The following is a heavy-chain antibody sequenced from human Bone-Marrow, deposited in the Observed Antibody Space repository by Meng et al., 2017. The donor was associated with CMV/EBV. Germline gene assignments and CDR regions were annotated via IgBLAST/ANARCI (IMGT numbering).Heavy chain of an antibody. CDR3: AREGYITMFDP. J-gene: IGHJ5*02. V-gene: IGHV1-2*02. CDR2: INSNSGDT. Sequence: ASVKVSCKASGYSFTGYYMHWVRQAPGQGLEWMGLINSNSGDTQYAQKFQGRVTMTRDTSISTGYMELSRLRSDDTAVYYCAREGYITMFDPWGQGTLVPVSS. D-gene: IGHD5-12*01. CDR1: GYSFTGYY.